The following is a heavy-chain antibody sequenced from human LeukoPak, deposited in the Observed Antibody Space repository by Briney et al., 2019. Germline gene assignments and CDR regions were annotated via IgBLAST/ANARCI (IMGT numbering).Heavy chain of an antibody. CDR2: ITPILGTS. J-gene: IGHJ4*02. D-gene: IGHD1-26*01. V-gene: IGHV1-69*05. Sequence: ASVKVSCKASGGTFSSYAFSWVRQAPGQGLEWMGGITPILGTSNYAQKFQGRVTITTDESTSTAYMELSSPRSEDTAVYYCARNIRIARGGSYLYFLYYFDYWGQGTLVTVSS. CDR1: GGTFSSYA. CDR3: ARNIRIARGGSYLYFLYYFDY.